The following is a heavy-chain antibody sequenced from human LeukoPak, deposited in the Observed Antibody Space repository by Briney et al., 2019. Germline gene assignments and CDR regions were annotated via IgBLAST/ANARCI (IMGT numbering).Heavy chain of an antibody. D-gene: IGHD6-13*01. CDR2: ISGDGRST. V-gene: IGHV3-74*01. Sequence: GGSLRLSCAASEFTFSSYWMHWVRQAPGKGLVWVSRISGDGRSTSYADSVKGRFTISRDNAKNSLYLQMNSLRAEDTAVYYCSRERGSHCLDYWGQGTLVTVSS. CDR3: SRERGSHCLDY. J-gene: IGHJ4*02. CDR1: EFTFSSYW.